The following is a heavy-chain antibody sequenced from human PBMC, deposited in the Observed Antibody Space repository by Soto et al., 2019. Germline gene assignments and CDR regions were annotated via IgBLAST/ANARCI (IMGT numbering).Heavy chain of an antibody. J-gene: IGHJ6*02. V-gene: IGHV3-33*01. CDR3: ARDFRAHYYYYYGMDV. CDR2: TWYDGSKA. CDR1: GFTFSSYG. Sequence: PGGSLRLSCFASGFTFSSYGMHWVRQAPGKGLEWVAVTWYDGSKAYYAEPVKGRFTISRDNSKNTLYLQMNSLRAEDTAVYYCARDFRAHYYYYYGMDVWGQGTTVTVSS.